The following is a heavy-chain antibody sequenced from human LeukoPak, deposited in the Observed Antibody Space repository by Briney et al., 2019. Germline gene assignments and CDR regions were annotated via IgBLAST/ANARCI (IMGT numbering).Heavy chain of an antibody. V-gene: IGHV3-23*01. D-gene: IGHD6-6*01. CDR2: ISGGGAST. Sequence: GGSLRLSCAASGFTFSSNAMSWVRQAPGKGLEWVSAISGGGASTYSADSVKGRFTISRDNSKNTLYLEMNSLRAEDTAVYHCAKTDLTIAARPLDYWGQGTLVTVSS. CDR1: GFTFSSNA. J-gene: IGHJ4*02. CDR3: AKTDLTIAARPLDY.